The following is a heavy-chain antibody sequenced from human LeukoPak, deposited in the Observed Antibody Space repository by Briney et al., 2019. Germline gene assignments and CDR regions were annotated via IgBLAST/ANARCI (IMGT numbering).Heavy chain of an antibody. Sequence: GGSLRLSCAASGFTFSSYWMSWVRQAPGKGLEWGANIKQDGSEKYYVDSVKGRFTIPRDNAKNSLYLQMTSLRAEDTAVYYCARGQTRVTTKALYYFDYWGQGTLVTVSS. D-gene: IGHD4-17*01. CDR1: GFTFSSYW. J-gene: IGHJ4*02. V-gene: IGHV3-7*01. CDR2: IKQDGSEK. CDR3: ARGQTRVTTKALYYFDY.